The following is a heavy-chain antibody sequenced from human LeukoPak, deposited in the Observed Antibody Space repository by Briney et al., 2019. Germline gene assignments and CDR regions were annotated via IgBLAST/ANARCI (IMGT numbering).Heavy chain of an antibody. Sequence: PGGSLRLSCAASGFTFSSYWMHWVRQAPGKGLEWVAVIWYDGNNNNYADSVKGRFTISRDNSKNTLSLQMNSLRADDTAVYYCARAGRPVLQYYYYYYMDVWGEGTTVTVSS. CDR2: IWYDGNNN. CDR1: GFTFSSYW. J-gene: IGHJ6*03. D-gene: IGHD5-24*01. V-gene: IGHV3-33*08. CDR3: ARAGRPVLQYYYYYYMDV.